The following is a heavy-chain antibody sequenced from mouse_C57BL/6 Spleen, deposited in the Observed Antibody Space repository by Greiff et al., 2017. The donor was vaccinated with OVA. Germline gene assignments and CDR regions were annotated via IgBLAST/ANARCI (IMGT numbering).Heavy chain of an antibody. CDR1: GFTFSDYY. CDR3: ARIYYDGAMDY. D-gene: IGHD2-4*01. V-gene: IGHV5-12*01. Sequence: EVKLMESGGGLVQPGGSLKLSCAASGFTFSDYYMYWVRQTPEKRLEWVAYISNGGGSTYYPDTVQGRFTISRDNAKNTLYLQMSRLKSEDTAMYYCARIYYDGAMDYWGQGTSVTVSS. CDR2: ISNGGGST. J-gene: IGHJ4*01.